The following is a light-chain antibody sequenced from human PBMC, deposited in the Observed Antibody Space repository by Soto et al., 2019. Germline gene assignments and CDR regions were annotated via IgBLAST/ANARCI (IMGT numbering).Light chain of an antibody. J-gene: IGLJ2*01. CDR3: QTYDNSLSGPVV. Sequence: QSVLPQPPSVSGAPGQRVTISCTGTSSNIGAGYDVHWYQQLPGTAPKLLIYDNTNRPSGVPDRFSGSKSGASASLAITGLQAEDEGDYSCQTYDNSLSGPVVFGGGTKLTVL. V-gene: IGLV1-40*01. CDR2: DNT. CDR1: SSNIGAGYD.